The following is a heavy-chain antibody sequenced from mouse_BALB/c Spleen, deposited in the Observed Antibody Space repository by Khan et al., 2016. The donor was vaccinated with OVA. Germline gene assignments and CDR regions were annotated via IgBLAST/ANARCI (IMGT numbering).Heavy chain of an antibody. CDR2: ISPYNDGS. D-gene: IGHD1-1*01. Sequence: VQLKESGPELVKPGASVTMSCKASGYTFTSYVMHWVKQKPGQGLEWIGYISPYNDGSKYNEKFRGKATLTSDKSSSTAYMVLSSLTSEDSVVYYWLRALYYCGSAYGGFAYWGQGTMVTVSA. V-gene: IGHV1S136*01. CDR3: LRALYYCGSAYGGFAY. CDR1: GYTFTSYV. J-gene: IGHJ3*01.